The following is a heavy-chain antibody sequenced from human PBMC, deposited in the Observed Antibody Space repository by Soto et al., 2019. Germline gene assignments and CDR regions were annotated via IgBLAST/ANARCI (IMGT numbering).Heavy chain of an antibody. J-gene: IGHJ4*02. CDR2: ISSGRSTI. D-gene: IGHD2-15*01. Sequence: GGSLKLSLADDGFNFSIYSMNWLSQDPGKGLEWISYISSGRSTIYYADSVKSRFTISRDNAKNTLYLQRNSRRDQDTAVYFCARSGIACCSGGTCYSGLVPAYWGQGT. V-gene: IGHV3-48*02. CDR1: GFNFSIYS. CDR3: ARSGIACCSGGTCYSGLVPAY.